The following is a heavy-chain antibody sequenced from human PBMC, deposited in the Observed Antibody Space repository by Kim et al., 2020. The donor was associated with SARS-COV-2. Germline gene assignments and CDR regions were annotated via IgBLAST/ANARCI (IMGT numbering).Heavy chain of an antibody. V-gene: IGHV5-51*01. D-gene: IGHD3-10*01. CDR2: IYPGDSDT. J-gene: IGHJ6*02. CDR1: GYSFTNYW. Sequence: GESLKISCKGSGYSFTNYWIAWVRQVPGKGLEHMGIIYPGDSDTRYIPSFQGQVTISADKSISTAYLQWSSLRASDTAIYYCARHRRGGYYYGVDVWGQGTTVTVSS. CDR3: ARHRRGGYYYGVDV.